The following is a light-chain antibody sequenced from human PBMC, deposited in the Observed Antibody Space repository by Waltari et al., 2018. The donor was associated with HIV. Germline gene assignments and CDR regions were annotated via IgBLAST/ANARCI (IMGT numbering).Light chain of an antibody. CDR2: GAS. Sequence: EIALTQSPGTRSLSPGERAPLSCRASQSVRSSYLAWYQQKPGQAPRLIIYGASSRATGIPDRFSGSGSGTDFTLTISRLEPEDFAVYYCQQYGSSPRTFGQGTKVEIK. CDR1: QSVRSSY. V-gene: IGKV3-20*01. J-gene: IGKJ1*01. CDR3: QQYGSSPRT.